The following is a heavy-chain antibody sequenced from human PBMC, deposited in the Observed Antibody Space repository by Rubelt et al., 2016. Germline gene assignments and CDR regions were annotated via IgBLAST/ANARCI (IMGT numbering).Heavy chain of an antibody. Sequence: QLHLQESGPGLVKPSETLSLTCTVSGGSVSATSYYWGWIRQPPGKGLEWIGSSSYTGRTYYNPSLTSRVTISVDTSENNFSRKLTAGTGADTALEYGARKPSVVLLATFFDYWGQGALVTVSS. CDR2: SSYTGRT. J-gene: IGHJ4*02. CDR1: GGSVSATSYY. V-gene: IGHV4-39*02. D-gene: IGHD2-15*01. CDR3: ARKPSVVLLATFFDY.